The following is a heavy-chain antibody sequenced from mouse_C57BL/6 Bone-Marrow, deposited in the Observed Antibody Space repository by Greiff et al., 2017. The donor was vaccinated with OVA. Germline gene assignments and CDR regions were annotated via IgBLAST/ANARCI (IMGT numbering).Heavy chain of an antibody. J-gene: IGHJ4*01. CDR3: GREGWSPDYYAMDY. CDR1: GFTFSSYA. CDR2: ISDGGSYT. D-gene: IGHD2-3*01. Sequence: DVKLVESGGGLVKPGGSLKLSCAASGFTFSSYAMSWVRQTPEKRLEWVATISDGGSYTYYPDNVKGRFTISRDNAKNNLYLQMSHLKSEDTAMYYCGREGWSPDYYAMDYWGQGTSVTVSS. V-gene: IGHV5-4*01.